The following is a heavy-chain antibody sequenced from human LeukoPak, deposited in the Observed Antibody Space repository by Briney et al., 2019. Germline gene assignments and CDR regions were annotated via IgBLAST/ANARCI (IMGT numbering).Heavy chain of an antibody. V-gene: IGHV3-11*04. Sequence: GGSLRLSCAASGFIFSDYYISWIRQAPGKGLEWVSYISSSGSTMYYTDSVKGRFTISRDNARNSLYLQMDNLRAEDTGVYYCARDFYDGFALDYWGQGTLVTVSS. J-gene: IGHJ4*02. D-gene: IGHD2/OR15-2a*01. CDR1: GFIFSDYY. CDR3: ARDFYDGFALDY. CDR2: ISSSGSTM.